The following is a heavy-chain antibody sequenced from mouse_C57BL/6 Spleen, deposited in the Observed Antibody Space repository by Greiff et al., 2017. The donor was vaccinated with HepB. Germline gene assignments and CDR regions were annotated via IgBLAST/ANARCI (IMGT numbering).Heavy chain of an antibody. CDR2: INPSTGGT. CDR1: GYSFTGYY. Sequence: VQLQQSGPELVKPGASVKISCKASGYSFTGYYMNWVKQSPEKSLEWIGEINPSTGGTTYNQKCKAKATLTVDKSSSTAYMQLKSLTSEDSAVYYCARADYDYYFDYWGQGTTLTVSS. V-gene: IGHV1-42*01. J-gene: IGHJ2*01. CDR3: ARADYDYYFDY. D-gene: IGHD2-4*01.